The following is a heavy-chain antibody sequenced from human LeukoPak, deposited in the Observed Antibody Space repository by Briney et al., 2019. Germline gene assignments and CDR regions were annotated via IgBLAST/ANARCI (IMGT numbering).Heavy chain of an antibody. D-gene: IGHD3-22*01. V-gene: IGHV1-18*01. CDR1: GYTFTSYG. CDR3: ARDLYYDSSGAGYYYYYMDV. J-gene: IGHJ6*03. CDR2: ISAYNGNP. Sequence: ASVKVSCKASGYTFTSYGISWVRQAPGQGLEWMGWISAYNGNPNYAQQLQGRVTMTTDTSTSTAYMELRSLRSDDTAVYYCARDLYYDSSGAGYYYYYMDVWGKGTTVTVSS.